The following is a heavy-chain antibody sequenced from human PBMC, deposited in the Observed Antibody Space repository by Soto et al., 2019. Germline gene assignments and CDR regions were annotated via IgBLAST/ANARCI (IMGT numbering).Heavy chain of an antibody. V-gene: IGHV4-59*01. CDR1: GGSMSSYY. D-gene: IGHD4-17*01. CDR2: IDYSGTT. J-gene: IGHJ4*02. Sequence: QVQLQESGPGLVKPSETLSLTCTVSGGSMSSYYWSWIRQPPGMGLEWIGYIDYSGTTSYNPSLKRRVTISVDTSKSQFSLQLSSVTPADTAVYYCARGGTVLNGFDYWGQGTLVTVSS. CDR3: ARGGTVLNGFDY.